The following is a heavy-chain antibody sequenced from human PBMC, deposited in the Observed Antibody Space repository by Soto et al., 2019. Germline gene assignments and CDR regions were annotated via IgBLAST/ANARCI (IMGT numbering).Heavy chain of an antibody. J-gene: IGHJ5*02. CDR3: AREPSP. V-gene: IGHV4-31*02. CDR2: IYYSGST. Sequence: SVTLCVTWTVAGGSLSSGGCYWSWIRQHPGKGLEWIGYIYYSGSTYYNPSLKSRVTISVDTSKNQFSLKLSSVTAADTAVYYCAREPSPWGQGTLVTVSS. CDR1: GGSLSSGGCY.